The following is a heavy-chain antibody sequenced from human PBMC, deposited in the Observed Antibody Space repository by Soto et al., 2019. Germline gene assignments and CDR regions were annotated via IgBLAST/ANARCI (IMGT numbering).Heavy chain of an antibody. J-gene: IGHJ6*02. V-gene: IGHV4-38-2*01. CDR3: ARNHYPLDRIYYYYGMDV. Sequence: SETLSLTCAVSGYSIRSGYYWGWIRQPPGKGLEWIGSMYHSGSTYYNPSLKSRVTISVDTSKNPFSLKLSSVTAADTAVYYWARNHYPLDRIYYYYGMDVWGQGTTVTVSS. CDR2: MYHSGST. CDR1: GYSIRSGYY. D-gene: IGHD1-1*01.